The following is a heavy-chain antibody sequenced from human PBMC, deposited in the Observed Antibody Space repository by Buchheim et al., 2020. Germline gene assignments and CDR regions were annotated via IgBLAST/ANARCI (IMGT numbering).Heavy chain of an antibody. CDR3: AKGRLGYCSSTSCLFFDY. CDR1: GFTFSSYA. V-gene: IGHV3-23*01. Sequence: EVQLLESGGGLVQPGGSLRLSCAASGFTFSSYAMSWVRQAPGKGLEWVSAISGSGGSTYYADSVKGRFTISRDNSKNTLYLQMNSLRAEDTAVYYCAKGRLGYCSSTSCLFFDYWGQGTL. CDR2: ISGSGGST. J-gene: IGHJ4*02. D-gene: IGHD2-2*01.